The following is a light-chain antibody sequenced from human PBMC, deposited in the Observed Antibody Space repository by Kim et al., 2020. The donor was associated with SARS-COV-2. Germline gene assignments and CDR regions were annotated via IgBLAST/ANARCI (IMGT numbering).Light chain of an antibody. Sequence: GSTGDRVTITCRASQGISSYLSWYQQKPGRAPTLLIYAASTVQSGVPSRFSGSGSGTDFTLTISCLQSEDFATYYCQQYYSYPRTFGPGTKVDIK. CDR1: QGISSY. J-gene: IGKJ3*01. V-gene: IGKV1-8*01. CDR2: AAS. CDR3: QQYYSYPRT.